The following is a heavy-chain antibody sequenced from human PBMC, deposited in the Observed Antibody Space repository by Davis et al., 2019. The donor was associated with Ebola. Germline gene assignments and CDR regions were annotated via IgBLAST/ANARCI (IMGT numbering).Heavy chain of an antibody. J-gene: IGHJ4*02. CDR1: GGSISSYY. V-gene: IGHV4-34*01. CDR2: INHSGST. Sequence: SETLSLTCTVSGGSISSYYWSWIRQPPGKGLEWIGEINHSGSTTYNPSLKSRVTISVDTSKNQFSLKLSSVTAADTAVYYCARLDIVATLFDYWGQGTLVTVSS. CDR3: ARLDIVATLFDY. D-gene: IGHD5-12*01.